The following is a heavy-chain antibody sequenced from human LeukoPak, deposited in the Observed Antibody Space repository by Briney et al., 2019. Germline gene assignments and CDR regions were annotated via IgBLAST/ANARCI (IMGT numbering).Heavy chain of an antibody. CDR3: AKWDYDSSGIRYFDL. V-gene: IGHV4-31*03. Sequence: SETLSLTCTVSGGSISGGDDYWSWIRQSPGKGLEWLGDTSYSGSTYNNPSLRSRVTMSIDTSKKQFSLKLSSVTAADTAVYYCAKWDYDSSGIRYFDLWGRGTLVTVSS. J-gene: IGHJ2*01. CDR1: GGSISGGDDY. CDR2: TSYSGST. D-gene: IGHD3-22*01.